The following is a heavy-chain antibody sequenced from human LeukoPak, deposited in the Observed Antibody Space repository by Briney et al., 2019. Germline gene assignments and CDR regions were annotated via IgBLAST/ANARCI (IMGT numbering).Heavy chain of an antibody. CDR1: GFTFSSYS. D-gene: IGHD6-6*01. V-gene: IGHV3-21*01. Sequence: GGSLRLSCAASGFTFSSYSMNWVRQAPGKGLEWVSSTSSSSSYIYYADSVKGRFTISRDNAKNSLYLQMNSLRAEDTAVYYCARDGRSSSVDYYYYYGMDVWGQGTTVTVS. CDR2: TSSSSSYI. CDR3: ARDGRSSSVDYYYYYGMDV. J-gene: IGHJ6*02.